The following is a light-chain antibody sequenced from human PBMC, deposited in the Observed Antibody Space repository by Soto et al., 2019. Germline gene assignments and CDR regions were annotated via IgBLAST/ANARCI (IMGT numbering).Light chain of an antibody. CDR3: QQYDNYPLT. CDR2: AAS. J-gene: IGKJ4*01. Sequence: DIQMTQSPSSLSASVGDRVTITCRASQSISNYLNWYQQKPGKAPKLLIYAASNLQSGVPSRFSGSASGTEFTLTISSLQPDDFATYYCQQYDNYPLTFGGGT. CDR1: QSISNY. V-gene: IGKV1-39*01.